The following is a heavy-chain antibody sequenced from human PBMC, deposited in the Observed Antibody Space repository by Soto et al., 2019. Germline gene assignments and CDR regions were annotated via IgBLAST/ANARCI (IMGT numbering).Heavy chain of an antibody. J-gene: IGHJ4*02. Sequence: QVQLVQSGAEVKKPGSSVKVSCKASEGTFSSYAISWVRQAPVQGLEWMGGIIPIFGTANYAQKFQGRVTITADESTSTAYMELSSLRSEDTAVYYCARELSYCGGDCYDYWGQGTLVTVSS. V-gene: IGHV1-69*12. CDR1: EGTFSSYA. CDR2: IIPIFGTA. D-gene: IGHD2-21*01. CDR3: ARELSYCGGDCYDY.